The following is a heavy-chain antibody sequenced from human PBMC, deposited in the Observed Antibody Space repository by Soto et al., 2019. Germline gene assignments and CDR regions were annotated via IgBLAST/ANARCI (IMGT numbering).Heavy chain of an antibody. D-gene: IGHD1-26*01. CDR3: ARGGGATSLPRDY. Sequence: GGSLRLSCAASGFTFSSYGMHWVRQAPGKGLEWVAVIWYDGSNKYYADSVKGRSTISRDNSKNTLYLQMNSLRAEDTAVYYCARGGGATSLPRDYWGQGTLVTVSS. CDR2: IWYDGSNK. V-gene: IGHV3-33*01. J-gene: IGHJ4*02. CDR1: GFTFSSYG.